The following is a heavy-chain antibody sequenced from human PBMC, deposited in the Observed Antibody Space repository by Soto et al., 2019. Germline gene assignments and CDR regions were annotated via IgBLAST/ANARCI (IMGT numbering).Heavy chain of an antibody. CDR1: GYTFTSYD. CDR2: INASNGNT. V-gene: IGHV1-8*01. D-gene: IGHD3-22*01. CDR3: ARGWDSSGYYFSWFDP. J-gene: IGHJ5*02. Sequence: ASVKVSCKASGYTFTSYDINWVRQATGQRLEWMGWINASNGNTGYAQKFQGRVTITRDTSTSTAYMELSSLRSEDTAVYYCARGWDSSGYYFSWFDPWGQGTLVTVSS.